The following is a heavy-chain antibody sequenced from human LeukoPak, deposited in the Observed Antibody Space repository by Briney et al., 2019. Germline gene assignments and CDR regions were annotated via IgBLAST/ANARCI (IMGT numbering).Heavy chain of an antibody. V-gene: IGHV1-2*02. Sequence: GASVKVSCKASGYTFTGYYMHWVRQAPGQGLEWMGWINPNSGGTNYAQKFQGRVTMTRDTSISTAYMELSRLRSDDTAVYYCARAGGDTAMVKVPYYLDYWGQGTLVTVSS. CDR1: GYTFTGYY. CDR3: ARAGGDTAMVKVPYYLDY. J-gene: IGHJ4*02. CDR2: INPNSGGT. D-gene: IGHD5-18*01.